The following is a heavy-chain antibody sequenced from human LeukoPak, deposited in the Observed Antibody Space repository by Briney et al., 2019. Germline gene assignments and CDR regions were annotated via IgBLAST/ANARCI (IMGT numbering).Heavy chain of an antibody. D-gene: IGHD3-10*01. J-gene: IGHJ2*01. Sequence: AGGSLRLSRAASGFSVSTKYMNWVRQAPGKGLEWVSVIYSGGTTYYGESVEGRFTISRDTSKNTVFLQMNSLRVEDTAVYYCARLGDHYHWNLDLWGRGTLVTVSS. V-gene: IGHV3-53*01. CDR1: GFSVSTKY. CDR2: IYSGGTT. CDR3: ARLGDHYHWNLDL.